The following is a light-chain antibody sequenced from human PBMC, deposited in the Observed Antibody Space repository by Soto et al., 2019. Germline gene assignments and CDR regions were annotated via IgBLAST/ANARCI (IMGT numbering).Light chain of an antibody. V-gene: IGKV3-20*01. J-gene: IGKJ1*01. CDR2: GAS. CDR3: QQYDRSPRT. CDR1: QSVSSYY. Sequence: EIVLTQSPGTLSLSPGERATLSCRASQSVSSYYLAWYQQKPGQAPRLLIYGASSRATGIPDRFSGSGSGTDFTLTISRLEPEDFAVYYCQQYDRSPRTFGQGTKVDIK.